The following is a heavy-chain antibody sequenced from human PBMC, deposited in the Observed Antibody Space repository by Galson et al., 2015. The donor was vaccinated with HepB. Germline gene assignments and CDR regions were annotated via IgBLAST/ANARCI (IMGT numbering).Heavy chain of an antibody. V-gene: IGHV3-48*01. Sequence: SLRLSCAASGFTFSSHSVNWVRQAPGKGLEWVSYISSSSSTIYYADSVKGRFTISRDNAKNSLYLQMNSLRAEDTAVYYCARVYSSSWYAVGTPRWIDYWGQGTLVTVSS. CDR1: GFTFSSHS. CDR3: ARVYSSSWYAVGTPRWIDY. CDR2: ISSSSSTI. J-gene: IGHJ4*02. D-gene: IGHD6-13*01.